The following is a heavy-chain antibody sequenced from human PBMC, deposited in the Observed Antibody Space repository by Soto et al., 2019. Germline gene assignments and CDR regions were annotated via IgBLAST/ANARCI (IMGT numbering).Heavy chain of an antibody. V-gene: IGHV4-59*01. CDR1: GGSISSYY. CDR2: IYYSGST. Sequence: SETLSLTCTVSGGSISSYYWSWIRQPPGKGLEWIGYIYYSGSTNYNPSLKSRVTISVDTSKNQFSLKLSSVTAADTAVYYCARGGDVVVPAAMDLDIWGQGTMVTVSS. D-gene: IGHD2-2*01. J-gene: IGHJ3*02. CDR3: ARGGDVVVPAAMDLDI.